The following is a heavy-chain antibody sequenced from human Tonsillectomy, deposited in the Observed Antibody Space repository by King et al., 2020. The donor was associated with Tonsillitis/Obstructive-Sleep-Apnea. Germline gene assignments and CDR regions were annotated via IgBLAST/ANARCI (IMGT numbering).Heavy chain of an antibody. J-gene: IGHJ6*03. Sequence: VQLQQWGAGLLKPSETLSLTCAVYGGSFSGYYWSWIRQPPGKGLEWIGEINHSGSTNYNPSLKSRVTISVDTSKNQFSLKLSSVTAADAAVFYCARGDIVVVPAAYYYYYYRDVWSKETTVTVSS. V-gene: IGHV4-34*01. CDR3: ARGDIVVVPAAYYYYYYRDV. D-gene: IGHD2-2*01. CDR1: GGSFSGYY. CDR2: INHSGST.